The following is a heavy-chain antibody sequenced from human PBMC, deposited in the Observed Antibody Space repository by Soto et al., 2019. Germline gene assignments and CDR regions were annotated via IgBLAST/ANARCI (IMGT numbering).Heavy chain of an antibody. CDR3: ARGSTDYYFWSGYFSGYYYGMDV. J-gene: IGHJ6*02. V-gene: IGHV1-18*04. D-gene: IGHD3-3*01. CDR1: GYTFTSYG. Sequence: ASVKVSCKASGYTFTSYGISWVRQAPGQGLEWMGWISAYNGNTNYAQKLQGRVTMTTDTSTSTAYMELRSLRSDDTAVYYCARGSTDYYFWSGYFSGYYYGMDVWGQGTTVTVSS. CDR2: ISAYNGNT.